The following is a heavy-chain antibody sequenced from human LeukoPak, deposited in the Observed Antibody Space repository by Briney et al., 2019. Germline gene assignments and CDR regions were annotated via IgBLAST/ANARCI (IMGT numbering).Heavy chain of an antibody. J-gene: IGHJ4*02. Sequence: GGSRRLSCAASGFTFSSYEMNWVRQAPGKGLEWVSYVSGSGNTIYYANSVKGRFTISRDNAKNSLYLQMNSLRAEDTAVYYCAREDRSGYDFFDYWGQGTLVTVSS. CDR1: GFTFSSYE. V-gene: IGHV3-48*03. CDR3: AREDRSGYDFFDY. CDR2: VSGSGNTI. D-gene: IGHD5-12*01.